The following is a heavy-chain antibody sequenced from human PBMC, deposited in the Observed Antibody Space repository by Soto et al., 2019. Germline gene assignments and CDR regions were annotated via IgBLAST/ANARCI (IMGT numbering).Heavy chain of an antibody. CDR1: GDTDTNYV. J-gene: IGHJ6*02. D-gene: IGHD3-16*02. V-gene: IGHV1-69*01. CDR3: EAELTFGKLSVV. Sequence: QVQSVQSGAEVKQPGSSVTVSCKASGDTDTNYVISWVRQAPGQGLEGMVGIFPKSGTTDSAQKLQDRLTITSHESTSTVYMQLSSLRLDGTAVYYCEAELTFGKLSVVWGQGTTVTVSS. CDR2: IFPKSGTT.